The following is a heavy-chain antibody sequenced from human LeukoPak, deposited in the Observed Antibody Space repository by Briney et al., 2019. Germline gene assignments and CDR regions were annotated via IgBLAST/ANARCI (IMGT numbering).Heavy chain of an antibody. D-gene: IGHD5-18*01. V-gene: IGHV3-30*12. CDR2: MEYDGSNK. J-gene: IGHJ4*02. Sequence: GGSLRLSCAASGFTFSTYGMHWVRQAPGKGLEWVSFMEYDGSNKYYADSVKGRFTISRDNAKKSLYLQMNSLRAEDTAMYYCARRATTERGHSYGLDYWGQGTLVTVSS. CDR1: GFTFSTYG. CDR3: ARRATTERGHSYGLDY.